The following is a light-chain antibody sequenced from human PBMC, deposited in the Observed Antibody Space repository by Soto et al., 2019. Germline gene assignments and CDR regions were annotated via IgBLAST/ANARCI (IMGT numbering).Light chain of an antibody. CDR3: QQYGDSPWT. J-gene: IGKJ1*01. CDR1: QGIGDT. Sequence: EIVMTQSPATLSVSPGEGATLSCMASQGIGDTLAWYQQKPGQTPRLLIYDTSIRATGVPARFSGSRSGAEFTLTISRLEPEDFAVYYCQQYGDSPWTFGQGTKVDIK. CDR2: DTS. V-gene: IGKV3-15*01.